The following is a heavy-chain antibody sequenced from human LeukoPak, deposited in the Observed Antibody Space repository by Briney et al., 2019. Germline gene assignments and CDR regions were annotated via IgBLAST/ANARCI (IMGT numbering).Heavy chain of an antibody. V-gene: IGHV3-30*03. CDR3: ARDIYFYGDYVIDY. Sequence: GGSLRLSCAASGFTFSSYGMHWVRQAPGKGLEWVAVISYDGSNKYYADSVKGRFTISRDNSKNTLYLQMNSLRAEDTAVYYCARDIYFYGDYVIDYWGQGTLVTVSS. CDR2: ISYDGSNK. J-gene: IGHJ4*02. D-gene: IGHD4-17*01. CDR1: GFTFSSYG.